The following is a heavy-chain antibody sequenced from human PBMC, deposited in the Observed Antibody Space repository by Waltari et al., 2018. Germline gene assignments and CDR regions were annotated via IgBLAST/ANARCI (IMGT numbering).Heavy chain of an antibody. D-gene: IGHD1-26*01. CDR2: FDPEDGET. V-gene: IGHV1-24*01. Sequence: QVQLVQSGAEVKKPGASVKVSCKVSGYTLNEFSMHWVRQAPGTGLEWIGGFDPEDGETIYVQKFQGRVTMTEDTSTDTAYMELSSLRSEYTAVYYCATDKGIVGATFAFDILGQGTMVTVSS. CDR3: ATDKGIVGATFAFDI. J-gene: IGHJ3*02. CDR1: GYTLNEFS.